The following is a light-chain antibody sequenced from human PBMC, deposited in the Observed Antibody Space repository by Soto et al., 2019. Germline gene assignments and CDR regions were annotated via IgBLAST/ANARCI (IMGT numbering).Light chain of an antibody. CDR3: SSFTSSSTPHV. CDR2: DVS. Sequence: ALSQPASVTGSPGQSITISCTGTSSDVGGYNYVSWYQQHPGKAPKLMIYDVSNRPSGVSNRFSGSKSGNTASLTISGLQAEDEADYYCSSFTSSSTPHVFGTGTKVTVL. J-gene: IGLJ1*01. V-gene: IGLV2-14*01. CDR1: SSDVGGYNY.